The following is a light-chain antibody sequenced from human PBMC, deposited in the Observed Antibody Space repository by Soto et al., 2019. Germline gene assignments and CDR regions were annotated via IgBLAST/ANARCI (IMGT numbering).Light chain of an antibody. J-gene: IGKJ5*01. CDR3: QQRSDWPFT. CDR2: NTS. Sequence: EIVLTQSPATLSLSPGERATLSCRASQSVSSNLAWYQQKPGQAPRLLIYNTSNRATGIPARFSGSGSGTDFTLTISTQEPEDFAVYYYQQRSDWPFTFGQGTRLEIK. V-gene: IGKV3-11*01. CDR1: QSVSSN.